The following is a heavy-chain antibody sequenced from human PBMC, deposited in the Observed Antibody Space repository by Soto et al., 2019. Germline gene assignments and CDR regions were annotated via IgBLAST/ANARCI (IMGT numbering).Heavy chain of an antibody. CDR1: GGSLSNYG. J-gene: IGHJ6*02. CDR2: IIPVFGTP. CDR3: PRVDATKIVVTTSYAMDV. V-gene: IGHV1-69*05. Sequence: QVQLVQSGAEVKKPGSSVKVSCKASGGSLSNYGISWVRQAPGQGLEWMGAIIPVFGTPNYAQKFQDRVTIPPDQSTTTVYLELTRLTSEYTAVSSCPRVDATKIVVTTSYAMDVWGQGTTVTVSS. D-gene: IGHD3-22*01.